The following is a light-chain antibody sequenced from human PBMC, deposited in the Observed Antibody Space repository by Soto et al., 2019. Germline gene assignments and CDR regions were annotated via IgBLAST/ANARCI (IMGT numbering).Light chain of an antibody. CDR3: CSYTSSSTLV. CDR1: SSDIGAYKY. CDR2: EVS. J-gene: IGLJ2*01. V-gene: IGLV2-14*01. Sequence: QSALTQPASVSGSPGQSVTISCTGTSSDIGAYKYVSWYQHHPGKSPRLLIYEVSNRPSGVSNRFSASKSGNTASLTISGLQAEDEADYYCCSYTSSSTLVXGGGTKVTVL.